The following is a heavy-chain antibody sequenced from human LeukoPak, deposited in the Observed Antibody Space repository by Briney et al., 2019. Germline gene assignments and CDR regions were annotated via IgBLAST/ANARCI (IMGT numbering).Heavy chain of an antibody. CDR2: ISAYNGNT. Sequence: ASVKVSCKASGYTFTSYGISWVRQAPGQGLEWMGWISAYNGNTNYAQKLLGRVTMTTDTSTSTAYMELRSLRSDDTAVYYCARNAYCSSTSCYPDCWGQGTLVTVSS. D-gene: IGHD2-2*01. CDR3: ARNAYCSSTSCYPDC. J-gene: IGHJ4*02. V-gene: IGHV1-18*01. CDR1: GYTFTSYG.